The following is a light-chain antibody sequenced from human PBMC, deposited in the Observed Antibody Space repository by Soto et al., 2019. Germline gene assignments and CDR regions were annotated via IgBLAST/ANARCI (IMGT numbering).Light chain of an antibody. V-gene: IGKV1-39*01. CDR2: AAS. CDR1: QSISSY. Sequence: DIQMTQSPSSLSASVGDRVTITCRASQSISSYLNWYQQKPGKAPKLLIYAASSLQSGVPSRFSGSGSGTDFTLTISCLQPEDFATYYWQQSYSTPWTFGQGTKVEIK. CDR3: QQSYSTPWT. J-gene: IGKJ1*01.